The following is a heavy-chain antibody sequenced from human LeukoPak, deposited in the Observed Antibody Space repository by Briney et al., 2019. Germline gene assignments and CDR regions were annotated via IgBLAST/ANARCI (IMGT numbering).Heavy chain of an antibody. CDR1: GFTVSSNY. D-gene: IGHD3-22*01. J-gene: IGHJ4*02. V-gene: IGHV3-66*01. CDR2: IYSGGST. CDR3: ARGPEYYYDSSGYYIDY. Sequence: PGGSLRLSCAASGFTVSSNYMSWVRQAPGKGLEWVSVIYSGGSTYYADSVKGRFTISRDNSKNTLYLQMNSLRAEDTAVYYCARGPEYYYDSSGYYIDYWGQGTLVTVSS.